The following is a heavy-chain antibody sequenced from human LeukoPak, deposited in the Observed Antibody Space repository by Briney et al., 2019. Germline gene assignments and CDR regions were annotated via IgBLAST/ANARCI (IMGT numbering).Heavy chain of an antibody. J-gene: IGHJ4*02. D-gene: IGHD1-20*01. CDR3: LRDLNWSLDQ. Sequence: GGSLRLSCAASGFTFSNYMMHWVRQAPGKGLVWVSRIKSDGITITYADSVKGRFTISRDNAKNTLYLQMNSLRAEDTAVYYCLRDLNWSLDQWGQGTLVTVSS. CDR1: GFTFSNYM. V-gene: IGHV3-74*01. CDR2: IKSDGITI.